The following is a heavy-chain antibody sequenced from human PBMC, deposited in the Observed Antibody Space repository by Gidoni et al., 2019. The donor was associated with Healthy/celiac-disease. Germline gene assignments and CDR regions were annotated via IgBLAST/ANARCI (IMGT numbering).Heavy chain of an antibody. CDR3: ARHYYDSSGYYFPYYYYGMDV. J-gene: IGHJ6*02. D-gene: IGHD3-22*01. CDR2: IYYSGST. Sequence: QVQLQKSGPGLVKPSETLSLTCTVSGGSISSYYWSWIRQPPGKGLEWIGYIYYSGSTNYNPSLKSRVTISVDTSKNQFSLKLSSVTAADTAVYYCARHYYDSSGYYFPYYYYGMDVWGQGTTVTVSS. V-gene: IGHV4-59*08. CDR1: GGSISSYY.